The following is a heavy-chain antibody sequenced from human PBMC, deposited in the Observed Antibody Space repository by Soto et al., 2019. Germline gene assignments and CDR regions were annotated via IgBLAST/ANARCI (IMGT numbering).Heavy chain of an antibody. D-gene: IGHD3-10*01. V-gene: IGHV4-31*03. CDR2: IYYSGST. CDR1: GGSITSGGYC. Sequence: QVQLQESGPGLVKPSQTLSLTCTVSGGSITSGGYCWTWIRQHPVKGLEWMGHIYYSGSTSYNPSLKIRITISTDTSKNLFSLTLTSVTAADTAVYYCARDGDYFGSGSPPLLSKWGQGALVTVSS. J-gene: IGHJ4*02. CDR3: ARDGDYFGSGSPPLLSK.